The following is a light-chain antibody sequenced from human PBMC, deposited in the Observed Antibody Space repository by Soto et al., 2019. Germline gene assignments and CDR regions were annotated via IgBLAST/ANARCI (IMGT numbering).Light chain of an antibody. V-gene: IGLV2-14*01. CDR1: SSDVGGYNY. J-gene: IGLJ1*01. CDR2: EVS. Sequence: QSALTQPASVSGSPGQSITISCTGTSSDVGGYNYVSWYQQHPGKAPKLLIYEVSNRPSGVSHRFSGSKSGYTASLTISGLQAEDEADYYCSSYTITNILSYVFGTGTKVTVL. CDR3: SSYTITNILSYV.